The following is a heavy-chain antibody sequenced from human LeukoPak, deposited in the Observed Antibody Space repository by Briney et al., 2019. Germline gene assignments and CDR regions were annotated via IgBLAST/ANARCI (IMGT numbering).Heavy chain of an antibody. J-gene: IGHJ6*04. CDR1: GYTFTSYG. Sequence: ASVKVSCKASGYTFTSYGISWVRQASGQGLEWMGWISAYNGNTNYAQKLQGRVTMTTDTSTSTAYMELRSLRSDDTAVYYCARLVAAAPPEDVWGKGTTVTVSS. CDR2: ISAYNGNT. D-gene: IGHD6-13*01. V-gene: IGHV1-18*01. CDR3: ARLVAAAPPEDV.